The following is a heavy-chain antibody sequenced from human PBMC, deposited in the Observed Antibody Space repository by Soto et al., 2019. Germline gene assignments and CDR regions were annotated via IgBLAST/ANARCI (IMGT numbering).Heavy chain of an antibody. J-gene: IGHJ5*02. Sequence: PSQTLSLTCAISGDSVSSNSAAWNWIRQSPSRGLEWLGRTYYRSKWYNDYAVSVKSRITINPDTSKNQFSLQLNSVTPEDTAVYYCARDRGSSWYEADPFGWFDPWGQGTLVTVSS. CDR1: GDSVSSNSAA. V-gene: IGHV6-1*01. CDR3: ARDRGSSWYEADPFGWFDP. D-gene: IGHD6-13*01. CDR2: TYYRSKWYN.